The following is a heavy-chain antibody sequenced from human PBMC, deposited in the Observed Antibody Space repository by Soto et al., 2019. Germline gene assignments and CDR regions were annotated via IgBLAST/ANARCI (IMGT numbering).Heavy chain of an antibody. D-gene: IGHD6-19*01. Sequence: GGSLRLSCAASGFTFSSYGMHWVRQAPGKGLEWVAVIWYDGSNKYYADSVKGRFTISRDNSKNTLYLQMNSLRAEDTAVYYCARDSGSGWDFDYWGQGTLLTVSS. V-gene: IGHV3-33*01. CDR1: GFTFSSYG. CDR3: ARDSGSGWDFDY. CDR2: IWYDGSNK. J-gene: IGHJ4*02.